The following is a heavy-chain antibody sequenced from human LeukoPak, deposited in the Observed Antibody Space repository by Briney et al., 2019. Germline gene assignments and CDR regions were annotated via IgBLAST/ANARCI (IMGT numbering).Heavy chain of an antibody. CDR3: ARARRYGDYSLTG. CDR2: IIPIFGTA. CDR1: GGTFSSYA. J-gene: IGHJ4*02. D-gene: IGHD4-17*01. V-gene: IGHV1-69*05. Sequence: SVKVSCKASGGTFSSYAISRVRQAPGQGLEWMGGIIPIFGTANYAQKVQGRVPITTDESTSTAYMELSSLRSEDTAVYYCARARRYGDYSLTGWGQGTLVTVSS.